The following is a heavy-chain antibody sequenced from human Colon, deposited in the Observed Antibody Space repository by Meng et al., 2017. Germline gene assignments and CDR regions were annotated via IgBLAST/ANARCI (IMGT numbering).Heavy chain of an antibody. CDR3: AKVTVARGVPY. CDR2: ITGDGSTT. Sequence: GESLKISCAASGFRFSNYAMSWVRQAPGKGPEWVSDITGDGSTTYYADSVKGRFTISRDNSKNTLYLQMNSLRADDTAVYFCAKVTVARGVPYWGQGTLVTVSS. CDR1: GFRFSNYA. J-gene: IGHJ4*02. D-gene: IGHD1-20*01. V-gene: IGHV3-23*01.